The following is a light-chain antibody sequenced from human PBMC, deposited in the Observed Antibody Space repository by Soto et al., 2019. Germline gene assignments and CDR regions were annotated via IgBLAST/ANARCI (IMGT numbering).Light chain of an antibody. CDR2: DAF. CDR3: HQRYNWPRVT. J-gene: IGKJ5*01. V-gene: IGKV3-11*01. CDR1: QSIGTS. Sequence: VLTQSPSTLSLSPGERATLSCRASQSIGTSLAWYQQRPGQAPRLLIHDAFITATGIPARFSGSGSGTDFTLTITSLEPEDFAVYFCHQRYNWPRVTFGQGTRLEIK.